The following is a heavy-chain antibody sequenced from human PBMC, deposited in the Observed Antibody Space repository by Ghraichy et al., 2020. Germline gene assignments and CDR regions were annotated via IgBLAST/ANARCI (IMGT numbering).Heavy chain of an antibody. CDR3: ARVPRRYCTNGVCHQDY. Sequence: ASVKVSCKASGYTFTSYDINWVRQATGQGLEWMGWMNPNSGNTGYAQKFQGRVTMTRNTSISTAYMELSSLRSEDTAVYYCARVPRRYCTNGVCHQDYWGQGTLVTVSS. CDR2: MNPNSGNT. D-gene: IGHD2-8*01. J-gene: IGHJ4*02. CDR1: GYTFTSYD. V-gene: IGHV1-8*01.